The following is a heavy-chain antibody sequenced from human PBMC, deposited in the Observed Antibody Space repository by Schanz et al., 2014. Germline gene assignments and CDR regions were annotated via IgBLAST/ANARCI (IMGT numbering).Heavy chain of an antibody. CDR3: AKDRQNRVNRVGYYYGMDV. CDR1: GFTFSGYW. D-gene: IGHD3-16*01. CDR2: ISQDGTEK. J-gene: IGHJ6*02. V-gene: IGHV3-7*03. Sequence: EVQLVESGGGLVQPGGSLRLSCAASGFTFSGYWMTWVRQSPGKGLEWVATISQDGTEKYYVDSVKGRFTISRDNAKNSLFVQMNSLRAEDTALYYCAKDRQNRVNRVGYYYGMDVWGQGTTVTVSS.